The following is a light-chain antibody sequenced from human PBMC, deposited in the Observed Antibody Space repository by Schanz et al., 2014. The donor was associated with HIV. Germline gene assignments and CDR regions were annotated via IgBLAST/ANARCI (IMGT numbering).Light chain of an antibody. J-gene: IGLJ3*02. CDR1: SSDVGADNS. Sequence: QSALTQPASVSGSPGQSITISCTGTSSDVGADNSVSWYQQHPGRAPRLLVYDVTYRPSGVSNRFSGSKSGNTASLTISGLQPEDEADYYCSSFAGRRNVLFGGGTKLTVL. CDR2: DVT. CDR3: SSFAGRRNVL. V-gene: IGLV2-14*03.